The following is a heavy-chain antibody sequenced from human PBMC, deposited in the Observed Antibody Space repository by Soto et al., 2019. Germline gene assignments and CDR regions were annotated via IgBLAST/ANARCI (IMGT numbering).Heavy chain of an antibody. CDR3: ARGHYDITGAPDY. Sequence: QVQLQESGPGLVKPSQTLSLTCTVSGGSISSGGYYWNWIRQHPGKGLEWIGYIYYSGNTYYTPSRKSRVTISVDTSKNQFSLKLSSVTTADTAVYYCARGHYDITGAPDYWGQGTLVTVSS. D-gene: IGHD3-22*01. CDR1: GGSISSGGYY. CDR2: IYYSGNT. J-gene: IGHJ4*02. V-gene: IGHV4-31*03.